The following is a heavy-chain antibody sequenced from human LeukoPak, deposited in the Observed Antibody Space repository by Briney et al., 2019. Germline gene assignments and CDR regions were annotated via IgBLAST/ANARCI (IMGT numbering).Heavy chain of an antibody. CDR3: ATDLLAGGLKTSDP. J-gene: IGHJ5*02. V-gene: IGHV1-24*01. CDR2: FDPEVGET. CDR1: VNTLTEFS. Sequence: ASVKVSCKVTVNTLTEFSMHWVRQSPGKGFEWMGGFDPEVGETVYAQKFQGRVTMTEDTSTETAYMELSSLRSEDTAVYYCATDLLAGGLKTSDPWGQGTLVTVSS.